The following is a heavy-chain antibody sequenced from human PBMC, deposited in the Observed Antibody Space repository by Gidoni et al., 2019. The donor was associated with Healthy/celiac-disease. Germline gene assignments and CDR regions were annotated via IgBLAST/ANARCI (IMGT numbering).Heavy chain of an antibody. D-gene: IGHD2-2*02. CDR2: IYHSWST. CDR1: VGSISSSTS. J-gene: IGHJ6*02. Sequence: QVQLPESGPGLVKPSGPLSLTCAVSVGSISSSTSCRWFRHPPGKGLQWIGEIYHSWSTNYNPSLKSRVTISVDKSKNQFSLKLSSVTAADTAVYYCARGHIVVVPAAIRDYYYYYGMDVWGQGTTVTVSS. V-gene: IGHV4-4*02. CDR3: ARGHIVVVPAAIRDYYYYYGMDV.